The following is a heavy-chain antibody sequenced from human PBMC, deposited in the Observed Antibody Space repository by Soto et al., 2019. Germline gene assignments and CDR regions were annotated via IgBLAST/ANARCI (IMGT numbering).Heavy chain of an antibody. Sequence: LRLSCAASEFPFSAYAMSWVRQAPGKGLQWVSSISGSGGNTYYLDSVKGRFTISRDNSNNTLYLHMSSLSAEDTARYYCAKGQFSNAHAYYFAYWGQGTLVTVSS. CDR2: ISGSGGNT. J-gene: IGHJ4*02. V-gene: IGHV3-23*01. CDR3: AKGQFSNAHAYYFAY. D-gene: IGHD3-16*01. CDR1: EFPFSAYA.